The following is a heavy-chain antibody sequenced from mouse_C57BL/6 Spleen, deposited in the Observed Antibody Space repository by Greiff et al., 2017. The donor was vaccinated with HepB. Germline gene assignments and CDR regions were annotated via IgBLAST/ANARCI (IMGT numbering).Heavy chain of an antibody. CDR1: GFTFSSYG. V-gene: IGHV5-6*01. D-gene: IGHD1-1*01. Sequence: EVMLVESGGDLVKPGGSLKLSCAASGFTFSSYGMSWVRQTPDKRLEWVATISSGGSYTYYPDSVKGRFTISRDNAKNTLYLQMSSLKSEDTAMYYCARHNYGSSGYAMDYWGQGTSVTVSS. J-gene: IGHJ4*01. CDR3: ARHNYGSSGYAMDY. CDR2: ISSGGSYT.